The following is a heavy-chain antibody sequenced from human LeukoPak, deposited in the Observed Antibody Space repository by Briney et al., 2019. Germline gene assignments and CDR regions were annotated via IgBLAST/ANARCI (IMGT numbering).Heavy chain of an antibody. Sequence: SQTLSLTCTVSGGSISSGGYYWSWTRQHPGKGLEWIGYIYYSGSTNYNPSLKSRVTISVDTSKNQFSLKLSSVTAADTAVYYCARETMMGDAFDIWGQGTMVTVSS. CDR1: GGSISSGGYY. D-gene: IGHD3-22*01. CDR2: IYYSGST. V-gene: IGHV4-31*03. CDR3: ARETMMGDAFDI. J-gene: IGHJ3*02.